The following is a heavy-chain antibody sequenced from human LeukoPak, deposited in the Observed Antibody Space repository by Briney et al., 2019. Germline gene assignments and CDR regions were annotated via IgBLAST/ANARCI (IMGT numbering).Heavy chain of an antibody. V-gene: IGHV1-2*02. Sequence: ASVKVSCKASGYTFTNYYIHWVRQAPGQGLEWIGGATNYGQKFQGRVTMTRDTSISTAYMEMSRLISDDTAVYYCARGGYSSGWYSLDWGQGTLVTVSS. CDR2: GAT. CDR1: GYTFTNYY. D-gene: IGHD6-19*01. J-gene: IGHJ4*02. CDR3: ARGGYSSGWYSLD.